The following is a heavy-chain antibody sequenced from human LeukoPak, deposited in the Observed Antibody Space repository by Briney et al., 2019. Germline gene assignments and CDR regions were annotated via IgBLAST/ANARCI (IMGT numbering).Heavy chain of an antibody. CDR2: ISGSGGST. V-gene: IGHV3-23*01. CDR3: ARMMTTVTTGDY. Sequence: GGSLRLSCAASGFTFSSYAMSWVRQAPGKGLEWVSVISGSGGSTYYADSVKGRFTISRDNSKNTLYLQMNSLRAEDTAVYYCARMMTTVTTGDYWGQGTLVTVSS. D-gene: IGHD4-17*01. CDR1: GFTFSSYA. J-gene: IGHJ4*02.